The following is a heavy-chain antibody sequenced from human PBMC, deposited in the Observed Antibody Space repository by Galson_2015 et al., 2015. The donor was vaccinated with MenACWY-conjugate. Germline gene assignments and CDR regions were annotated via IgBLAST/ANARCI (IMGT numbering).Heavy chain of an antibody. CDR1: GFTFNNYW. Sequence: SLRLSCAASGFTFNNYWMTWVRQAPGKGLEWVANINVDGSEENYMDSVRGRFTISRDNAKNSLFLQVNTLRAEDTAAYYCARGTLAVAGTDYWGQGTLVTVSS. CDR2: INVDGSEE. J-gene: IGHJ4*02. V-gene: IGHV3-7*01. CDR3: ARGTLAVAGTDY. D-gene: IGHD6-19*01.